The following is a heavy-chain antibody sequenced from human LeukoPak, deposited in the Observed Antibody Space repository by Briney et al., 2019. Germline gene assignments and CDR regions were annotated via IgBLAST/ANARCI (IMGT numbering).Heavy chain of an antibody. V-gene: IGHV1-18*01. J-gene: IGHJ4*02. D-gene: IGHD3-10*01. CDR3: ARDRPYYYGSGSYYNPFDY. CDR2: ISAYNGNT. Sequence: ASVKVSCKASGYTFTSYGISWVRQAPGQGLEWMGWISAYNGNTNYAQKLQGRVTMTTDTSTSTAYMELRSLRSDDTAVYYCARDRPYYYGSGSYYNPFDYWGQGTLVTLSS. CDR1: GYTFTSYG.